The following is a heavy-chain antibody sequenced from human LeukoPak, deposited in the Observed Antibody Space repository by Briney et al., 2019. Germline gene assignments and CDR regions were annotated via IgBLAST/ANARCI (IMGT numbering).Heavy chain of an antibody. Sequence: GASVKVSCKVSGYTLTELSMHWVRQAPGKGLEWMGGFDPEDGETIYAQKFQGRVTMTEDTSTDTAYMELSSLRSEDTAVYYCATTVVPAAPYYYYYYYMDVWGKGTTVTVSS. V-gene: IGHV1-24*01. CDR3: ATTVVPAAPYYYYYYYMDV. CDR2: FDPEDGET. J-gene: IGHJ6*03. D-gene: IGHD2-2*01. CDR1: GYTLTELS.